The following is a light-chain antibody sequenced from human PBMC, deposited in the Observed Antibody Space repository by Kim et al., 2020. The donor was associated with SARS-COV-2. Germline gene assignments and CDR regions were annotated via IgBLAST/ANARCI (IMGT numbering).Light chain of an antibody. V-gene: IGLV3-1*01. J-gene: IGLJ3*02. CDR1: KLGDKY. Sequence: SVSPGQTASITCSGDKLGDKYVSWYHQKPGQSPVVVIFQDTKWPSGIPERFSGSNSGNTATLTISGAQAMDEGAYYCQAWDRTTVVFGGGTQLTVL. CDR3: QAWDRTTVV. CDR2: QDT.